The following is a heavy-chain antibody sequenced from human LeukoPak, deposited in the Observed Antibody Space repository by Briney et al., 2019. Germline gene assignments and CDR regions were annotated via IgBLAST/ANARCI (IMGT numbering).Heavy chain of an antibody. J-gene: IGHJ3*02. CDR1: GGSSSSSSYY. Sequence: SETLSLTCTVSGGSSSSSSYYWGWIRQPPGKGLEWIGSIYYSGSTYYNPSLKSRVTISVDTSKNQFSLKLSSVTAADTAVYYCASTGYSYAVNEIHAFDIWGQGTLVTVSS. CDR2: IYYSGST. D-gene: IGHD5-18*01. CDR3: ASTGYSYAVNEIHAFDI. V-gene: IGHV4-39*01.